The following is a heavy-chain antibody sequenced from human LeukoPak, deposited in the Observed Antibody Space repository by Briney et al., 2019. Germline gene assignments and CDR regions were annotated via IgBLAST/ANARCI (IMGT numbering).Heavy chain of an antibody. D-gene: IGHD2-2*02. Sequence: GESLKISCKASGYIFTNYWIAWVRQMPGKGLEWMGTIYPGDSDTRYSPSLQGQVTISADKSISTAYLQWSSLKASDTAMYYCARHSCSSTSCYKYYYGMDVWGQGTTVTVSS. CDR2: IYPGDSDT. J-gene: IGHJ6*02. CDR1: GYIFTNYW. CDR3: ARHSCSSTSCYKYYYGMDV. V-gene: IGHV5-51*01.